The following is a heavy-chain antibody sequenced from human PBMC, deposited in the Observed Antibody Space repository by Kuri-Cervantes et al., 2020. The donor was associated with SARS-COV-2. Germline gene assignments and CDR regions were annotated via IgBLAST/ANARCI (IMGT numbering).Heavy chain of an antibody. CDR1: GYSFSNSW. J-gene: IGHJ5*02. CDR2: ICPYDSTT. V-gene: IGHV5-51*01. D-gene: IGHD3-16*01. CDR3: ARRFGTNWFDL. Sequence: KVSCKGSGYSFSNSWIGWVRQMPGKGLEWMGTICPYDSTTTYGPSFQGQVTISADKSVDTAYLQWNNLRAADTAIYYCARRFGTNWFDLWGQGTLVTVSS.